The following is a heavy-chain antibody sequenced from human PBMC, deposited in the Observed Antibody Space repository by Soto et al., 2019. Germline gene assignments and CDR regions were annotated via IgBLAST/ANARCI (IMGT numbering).Heavy chain of an antibody. Sequence: ASVKVSCKASGYTFTSYGISWVRQAPGQGLEWMGWISAYHGNTNYAQKLQGRVTMTADTSTSTAYMDLRSLRSDDTAVYYLARERRRVPLLPYDVLGGSYYGMGVWGQGTTVTV. CDR3: ARERRRVPLLPYDVLGGSYYGMGV. V-gene: IGHV1-18*04. CDR2: ISAYHGNT. D-gene: IGHD3-3*01. J-gene: IGHJ6*02. CDR1: GYTFTSYG.